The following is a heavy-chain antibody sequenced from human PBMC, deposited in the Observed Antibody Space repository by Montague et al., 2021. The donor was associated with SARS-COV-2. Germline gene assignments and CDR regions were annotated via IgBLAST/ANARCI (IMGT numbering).Heavy chain of an antibody. V-gene: IGHV4-34*01. CDR2: INHSGST. CDR1: GGSFSGYY. D-gene: IGHD3-22*01. CDR3: ARGTKIVFTYDYDGSGYASDY. J-gene: IGHJ4*02. Sequence: SEILSLTCAVYGGSFSGYYWSWIRQPPGKGLEWRGEINHSGSTKYNPSRKSRVTISVDTSKNQFSLKLSYVTAADTAVYYCARGTKIVFTYDYDGSGYASDYWGQGTLVTVSS.